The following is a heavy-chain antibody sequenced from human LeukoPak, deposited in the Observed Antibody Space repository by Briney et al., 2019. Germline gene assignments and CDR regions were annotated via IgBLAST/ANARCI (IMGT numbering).Heavy chain of an antibody. CDR2: IKQDGSEK. CDR3: ARGGYSSTWSLDY. D-gene: IGHD6-13*01. CDR1: GFIFRSYW. Sequence: PGGSLRHSCAASGFIFRSYWMSWVRQAPGKGLEWVANIKQDGSEKNYVDSVKGRFTISRDNAKNALYLQMNSLRVEDTAVYNCARGGYSSTWSLDYWGQGTLVTVSS. V-gene: IGHV3-7*03. J-gene: IGHJ4*02.